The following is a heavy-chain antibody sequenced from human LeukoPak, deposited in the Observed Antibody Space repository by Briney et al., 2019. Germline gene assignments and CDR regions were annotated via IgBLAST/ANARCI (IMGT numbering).Heavy chain of an antibody. CDR3: ARQVAVAGTSWFDP. D-gene: IGHD6-19*01. CDR2: IYYSGST. J-gene: IGHJ5*02. CDR1: GGSISSSSYY. V-gene: IGHV4-39*01. Sequence: SETLSLTCTVSGGSISSSSYYWGWIRQPPGKGLEWIGSIYYSGSTNYNPSLKSRVTISVDTSKNQFSLKLSSVTAADTAVYYCARQVAVAGTSWFDPWGQGTLVTVSS.